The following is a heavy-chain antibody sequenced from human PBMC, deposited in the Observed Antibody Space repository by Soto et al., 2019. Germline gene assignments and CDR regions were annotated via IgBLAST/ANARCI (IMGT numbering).Heavy chain of an antibody. V-gene: IGHV3-66*01. D-gene: IGHD3-22*01. CDR1: GFTVTEIY. CDR2: IYNEFT. Sequence: GGSLRLSCVASGFTVTEIYMNWVRQAPGKGLEWVSVIYNEFTDYADSVRGRFSISTDSSKNALYLQMNSLRAEDTAVYYCARSGCYYPACYPYYYYVDVWGKGTTVTVSS. CDR3: ARSGCYYPACYPYYYYVDV. J-gene: IGHJ6*03.